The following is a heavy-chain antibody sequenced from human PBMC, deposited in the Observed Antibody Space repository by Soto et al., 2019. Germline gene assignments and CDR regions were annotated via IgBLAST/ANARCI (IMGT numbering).Heavy chain of an antibody. D-gene: IGHD6-13*01. V-gene: IGHV3-7*03. J-gene: IGHJ4*02. CDR1: GFIFSSYW. CDR3: ARDWGIEAAGSQYFDY. Sequence: GGSLRLSCAASGFIFSSYWMNWVRQAPGKGLEWVANIKQDGSEKYYVDSVKGRFTISRDNAKNSLYLQMNSLRVEDTAVYYCARDWGIEAAGSQYFDYWGQGTLVTVAS. CDR2: IKQDGSEK.